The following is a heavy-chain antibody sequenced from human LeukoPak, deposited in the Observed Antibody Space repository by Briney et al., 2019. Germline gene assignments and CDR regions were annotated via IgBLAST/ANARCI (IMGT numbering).Heavy chain of an antibody. CDR1: GGSISSYY. D-gene: IGHD5-18*01. Sequence: SETLSLTCTVSGGSISSYYWSWIRQPPGKGLEWIGYIYYRGSANYNPSLKSRVTISVDTSKNQFSLKLSSVTAADTAVYYCARDSSKLGYSYGFDYWGQGTLVTVSS. CDR2: IYYRGSA. CDR3: ARDSSKLGYSYGFDY. V-gene: IGHV4-59*01. J-gene: IGHJ4*02.